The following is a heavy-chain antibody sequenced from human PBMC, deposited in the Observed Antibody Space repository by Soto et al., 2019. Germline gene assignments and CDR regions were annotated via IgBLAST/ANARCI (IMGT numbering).Heavy chain of an antibody. CDR1: GFTFSSYA. D-gene: IGHD2-15*01. V-gene: IGHV3-30-3*01. Sequence: GSLRLSCAASGFTFSSYAMHWVRQAPGKGLEWVAVISYDGSNKYYADSVKGRFTISRDNSKNTLYLQMNSLRAEDTAVYYWARDPCSGGSCYSFDYWGQGTLATVSS. CDR2: ISYDGSNK. CDR3: ARDPCSGGSCYSFDY. J-gene: IGHJ4*02.